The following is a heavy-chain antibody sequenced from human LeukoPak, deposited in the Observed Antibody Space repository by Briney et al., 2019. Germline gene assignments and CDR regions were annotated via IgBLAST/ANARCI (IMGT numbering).Heavy chain of an antibody. D-gene: IGHD3-22*01. CDR3: AKLQDSNDYYPFDN. V-gene: IGHV3-23*01. J-gene: IGHJ4*02. CDR2: ISGNGGTT. Sequence: TGGSLRLSCAASGFTFTNYNMNWVRQAPGKGLEWVSGISGNGGTTYYADSVRGRFTISRDNYKNKLYLQMNSLRGEDTAVYYCAKLQDSNDYYPFDNWGQGTLVTVSS. CDR1: GFTFTNYN.